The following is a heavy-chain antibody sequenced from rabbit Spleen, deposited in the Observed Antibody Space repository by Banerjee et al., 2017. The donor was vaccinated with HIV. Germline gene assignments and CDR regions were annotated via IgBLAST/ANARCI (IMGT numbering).Heavy chain of an antibody. Sequence: QEQLVESAGDLVQPGGSLKLSCKASGFSFSSNYYMCWVRQAPGKGPEWIACIAAGSSGNTYYTTWAKGRFIMSRTSSTKVTLQMTSLTAADTATYFCARDTSSSFSSYGMDLWGQGTLVTVS. CDR2: IAAGSSGNT. CDR1: GFSFSSNYY. D-gene: IGHD1-1*01. CDR3: ARDTSSSFSSYGMDL. J-gene: IGHJ6*01. V-gene: IGHV1S45*01.